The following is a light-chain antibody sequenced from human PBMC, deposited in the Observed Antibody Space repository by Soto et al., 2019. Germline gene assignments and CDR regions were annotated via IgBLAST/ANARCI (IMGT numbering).Light chain of an antibody. Sequence: QSVLTQPPSVSGSPGQSVTISCTGTSTDVGSYNRVSWYQQPPGTAPKLMIYEVSYRPSGVPDRFSESKSGNTASLTISGLQAEDEADYYCSSYTSSNSVVFGGGTKVTVL. CDR3: SSYTSSNSVV. CDR2: EVS. V-gene: IGLV2-18*02. J-gene: IGLJ2*01. CDR1: STDVGSYNR.